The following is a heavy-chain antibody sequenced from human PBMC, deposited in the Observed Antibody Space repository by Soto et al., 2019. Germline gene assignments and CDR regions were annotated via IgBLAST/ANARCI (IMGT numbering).Heavy chain of an antibody. D-gene: IGHD5-12*01. CDR2: IWYDGSNK. Sequence: QVQLVESGGGVVQPGRSLRLSCAASGFTFSSYGMHWVRQAPGKGLEWVAVIWYDGSNKYYADSVKGRFTISRDSSKNTLYLQMNSLRAEDTAVYYCAREMATEDWYFDLWGRGTLVTVSS. CDR1: GFTFSSYG. CDR3: AREMATEDWYFDL. J-gene: IGHJ2*01. V-gene: IGHV3-33*01.